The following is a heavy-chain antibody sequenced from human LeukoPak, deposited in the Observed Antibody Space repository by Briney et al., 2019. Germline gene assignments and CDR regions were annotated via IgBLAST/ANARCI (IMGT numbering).Heavy chain of an antibody. CDR3: ARGRRCGLNDDWGGCFDS. J-gene: IGHJ4*02. D-gene: IGHD3-16*01. CDR2: IYNAGAT. V-gene: IGHV3-53*01. CDR1: GFTVSSNY. Sequence: GGSLRLSCAASGFTVSSNYMSWVRQAPGKGLEWVSVIYNAGATFYADSVTGRFTISRDNSKNMLYLQMNSLRVEDTAVYYCARGRRCGLNDDWGGCFDSWGQGTLVTVSS.